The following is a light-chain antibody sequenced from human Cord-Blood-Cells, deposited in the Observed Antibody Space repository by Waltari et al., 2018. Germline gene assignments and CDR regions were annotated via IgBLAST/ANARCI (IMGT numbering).Light chain of an antibody. CDR1: SREVGGFTN. J-gene: IGLJ1*01. Sequence: QSALTQPAPVSGSPGQSITISCTGTSREVGGFTNVPWYQQHPGKAPKPMIYEVSNRPSGVSNRVSGSKSGNTSSLTISGLQAEDEADYYCSSYTSSSTHVFGTGTKVTVL. CDR2: EVS. V-gene: IGLV2-14*01. CDR3: SSYTSSSTHV.